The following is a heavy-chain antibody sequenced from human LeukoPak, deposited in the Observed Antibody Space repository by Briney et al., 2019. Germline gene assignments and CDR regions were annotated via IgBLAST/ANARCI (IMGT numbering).Heavy chain of an antibody. CDR1: GGTFSSYA. V-gene: IGHV1-69*06. Sequence: SVKVSCKASGGTFSSYAISWVRQAPGQGLEWMGGIIPIFGTTNYAQKFQDRVTITADKSTTTDYMELTSLTSDDTAVYYCARDNSVGETAWWFDPWGQGTLVTVSS. J-gene: IGHJ5*02. D-gene: IGHD1-26*01. CDR3: ARDNSVGETAWWFDP. CDR2: IIPIFGTT.